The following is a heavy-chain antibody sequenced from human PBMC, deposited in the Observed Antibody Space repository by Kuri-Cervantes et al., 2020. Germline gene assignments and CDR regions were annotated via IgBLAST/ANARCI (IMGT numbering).Heavy chain of an antibody. CDR1: RFTFRSYS. Sequence: ATLSLTCAASRFTFRSYSMNWVRQAPGKGLEWVTYISNSSTYIYFADSVKGRFTISRDNAKNSLYLQMNSMRAEDTAVYYCARGNRADIVADYYYYYMDVWGKGTTVTVSS. D-gene: IGHD2-15*01. V-gene: IGHV3-21*01. CDR3: ARGNRADIVADYYYYYMDV. J-gene: IGHJ6*03. CDR2: ISNSSTYI.